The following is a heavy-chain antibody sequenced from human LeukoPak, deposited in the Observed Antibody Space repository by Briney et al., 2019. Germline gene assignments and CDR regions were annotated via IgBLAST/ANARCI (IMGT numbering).Heavy chain of an antibody. CDR2: IINSGGTT. CDR1: GFTFSIHG. CDR3: ARVGRGVYGMDV. D-gene: IGHD3-10*01. J-gene: IGHJ6*02. V-gene: IGHV3-48*02. Sequence: GGSLRLSCAASGFTFSIHGMNWVRQAPGKGLEWVSYIINSGGTTYYTDSVQGRFTISRDNARNSLYLQMNSLRDEDTAVYYCARVGRGVYGMDVWGQGTTVTVSS.